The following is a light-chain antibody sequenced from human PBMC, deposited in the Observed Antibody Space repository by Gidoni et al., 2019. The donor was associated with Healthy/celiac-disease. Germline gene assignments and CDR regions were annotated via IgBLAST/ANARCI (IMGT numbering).Light chain of an antibody. CDR2: KVF. Sequence: DVVMTQSPLSLPVTLGQPASISCRSSQSLVSSDGNTYLNWFQQRPGQSPRRLIYKVFNRDSGVPDRFSGSGSGTDFTLKISRVEAEDVGVYYCMQGTHWPPKLPPRFGPGTKVDIK. V-gene: IGKV2-30*01. CDR1: QSLVSSDGNTY. J-gene: IGKJ3*01. CDR3: MQGTHWPPKLPPR.